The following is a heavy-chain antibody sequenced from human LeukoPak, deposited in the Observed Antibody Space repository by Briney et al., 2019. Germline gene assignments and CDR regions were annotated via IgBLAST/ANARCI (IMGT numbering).Heavy chain of an antibody. Sequence: PSETLSLTCTVSSGSISGSSSSYYWSWVRQPAWKGLEWIGRISSSVSTNYNPSLKSRVTVSVDTSKNRFSLKLTSVTAADTAIYYCARHATSGVVSWFDPWGQGTLVTVSS. CDR2: ISSSVST. CDR3: ARHATSGVVSWFDP. D-gene: IGHD3-3*01. J-gene: IGHJ5*02. V-gene: IGHV4-61*02. CDR1: SGSISGSSSSYY.